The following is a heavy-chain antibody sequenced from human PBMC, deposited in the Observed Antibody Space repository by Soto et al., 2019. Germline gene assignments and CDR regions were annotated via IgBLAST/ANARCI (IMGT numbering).Heavy chain of an antibody. J-gene: IGHJ4*02. CDR3: TRGPRPSSIGTGAV. Sequence: LRLSCVASGFVIEVYWMHWVRQVPGKGLEWVSRISDDGARIDYADSVRGRFAISRDNAKNALYLQMNALRGEDTAVYFCTRGPRPSSIGTGAVWGRGVLVTVSS. D-gene: IGHD2-2*01. CDR1: GFVIEVYW. CDR2: ISDDGARI. V-gene: IGHV3-74*01.